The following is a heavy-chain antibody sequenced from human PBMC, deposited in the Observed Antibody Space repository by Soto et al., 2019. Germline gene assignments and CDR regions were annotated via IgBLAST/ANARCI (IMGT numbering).Heavy chain of an antibody. CDR1: GGCFSGYY. D-gene: IGHD2-2*01. Sequence: QVQLQQWGAGLLKPSETLSLTCAVYGGCFSGYYWSWIRQPPGKGLEWIGEINHSGSTNYNPSLNGRGTLAGDTSKYQLSLKLSSVTAADTAVYYCARDPIVIVPAAMSSNPFDIWGQGQKVTFSS. CDR2: INHSGST. J-gene: IGHJ3*02. CDR3: ARDPIVIVPAAMSSNPFDI. V-gene: IGHV4-34*01.